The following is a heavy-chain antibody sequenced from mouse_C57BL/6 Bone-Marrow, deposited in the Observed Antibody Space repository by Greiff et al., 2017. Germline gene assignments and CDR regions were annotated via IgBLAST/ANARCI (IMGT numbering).Heavy chain of an antibody. CDR2: FHPYNDDT. Sequence: VQLQQSGAELVKPGASVKMSCKASGYTFTTYPIEWMKQNHGKSLEWIGNFHPYNDDTKYNEKFKGKATLTVEKSSSTVYLELSCLTSDDSADYSGANYGNCLEDYAMAYWGQGTSVTVSS. J-gene: IGHJ4*01. CDR1: GYTFTTYP. V-gene: IGHV1-47*01. D-gene: IGHD2-1*01. CDR3: ANYGNCLEDYAMAY.